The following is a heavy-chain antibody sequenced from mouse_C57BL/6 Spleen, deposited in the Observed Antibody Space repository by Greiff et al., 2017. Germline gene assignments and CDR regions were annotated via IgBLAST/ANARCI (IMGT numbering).Heavy chain of an antibody. CDR3: ASASNWDGFAY. V-gene: IGHV2-6*01. CDR2: IWGVGST. D-gene: IGHD4-1*02. J-gene: IGHJ3*01. CDR1: GFSLTSYG. Sequence: VKLQESGPGLVAPSPSLSITCTVSGFSLTSYGVDWVRQSPGKGLEWLGVIWGVGSTNYNSALKSRLSISKDNSKSQVFLKMNSLQTDDTAMYYCASASNWDGFAYWGQGTLVTVSA.